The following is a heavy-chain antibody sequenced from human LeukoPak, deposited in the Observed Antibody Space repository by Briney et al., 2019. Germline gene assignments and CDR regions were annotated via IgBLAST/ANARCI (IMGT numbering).Heavy chain of an antibody. V-gene: IGHV3-23*01. CDR3: AKEVVVVITTPTEAGFDY. D-gene: IGHD3-22*01. J-gene: IGHJ4*02. CDR1: GFTLSSYA. Sequence: GGSLRLSCAASGFTLSSYAMNWVRQAPGKGLEWVSGISGSGGSTYYADSVKGRFTISRDNSKNTLYLQMNSLRAEDTAVYYCAKEVVVVITTPTEAGFDYWGQGTLVTVSS. CDR2: ISGSGGST.